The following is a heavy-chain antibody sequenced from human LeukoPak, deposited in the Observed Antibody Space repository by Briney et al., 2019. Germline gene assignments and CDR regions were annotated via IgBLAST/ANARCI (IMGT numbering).Heavy chain of an antibody. CDR2: ISWNSGSI. V-gene: IGHV3-9*01. J-gene: IGHJ4*02. Sequence: GGSLRLSCAASGFTFDDYAMHWVRHAPGKGLEWVSGISWNSGSIGYADSVKGRFTVSRDNAKNSLYLQMNSLRAEDTALYYCAKGTSSSWFVDYWGQGTLVTVSS. D-gene: IGHD6-13*01. CDR3: AKGTSSSWFVDY. CDR1: GFTFDDYA.